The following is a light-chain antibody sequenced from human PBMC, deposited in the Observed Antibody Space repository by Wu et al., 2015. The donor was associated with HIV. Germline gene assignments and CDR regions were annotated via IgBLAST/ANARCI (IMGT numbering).Light chain of an antibody. J-gene: IGKJ5*01. CDR3: QHRSSWPLT. V-gene: IGKV3-15*01. Sequence: GERATLSCRASQSVSSNLAWYQXKPGQAPRLLIYGASTRATGIPARFSGSGSGTEFTLTISSMQSEDFAVYYCQHRSSWPLTFGQGTRLEIK. CDR2: GAS. CDR1: QSVSSN.